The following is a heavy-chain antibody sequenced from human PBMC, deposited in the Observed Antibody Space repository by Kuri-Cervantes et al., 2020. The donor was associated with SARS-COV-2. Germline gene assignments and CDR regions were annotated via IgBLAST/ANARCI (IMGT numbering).Heavy chain of an antibody. D-gene: IGHD6-6*01. CDR3: ARDSSSSPYYYGMDV. CDR1: GFTFSDYY. CDR2: ISNSGSTM. V-gene: IGHV3-11*04. Sequence: GESLKISCAASGFTFSDYYMSWIRQAPGKGLEWISFISNSGSTMSHVDSVKGRFTVSRDNAKNSLYLQMNGLRAEDTAVYYCARDSSSSPYYYGMDVWGQGTTVTVSS. J-gene: IGHJ6*02.